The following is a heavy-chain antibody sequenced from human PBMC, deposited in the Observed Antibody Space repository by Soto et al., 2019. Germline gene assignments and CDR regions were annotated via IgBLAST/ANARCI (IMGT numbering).Heavy chain of an antibody. Sequence: GGSLRLSYAASGFTFSSYAMHWVRQAPGKGLEWVAVISYDGSNKYYADSVKGRFTISRDNSKNTLYLQMNSLRAEDTAVYYCARSRKFAVAYYYYGMDVWGQGTTVTVSS. CDR3: ARSRKFAVAYYYYGMDV. V-gene: IGHV3-30*04. CDR1: GFTFSSYA. CDR2: ISYDGSNK. D-gene: IGHD6-19*01. J-gene: IGHJ6*02.